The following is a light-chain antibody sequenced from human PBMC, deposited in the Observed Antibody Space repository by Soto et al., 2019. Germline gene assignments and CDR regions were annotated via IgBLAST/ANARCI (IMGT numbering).Light chain of an antibody. CDR3: QVWDSTTEVV. CDR1: NIGIKN. Sequence: SYELTQPLSVSVALGQTARITCGGNNIGIKNVHWYQQKPGQAPVLVIHRNIQRPSGIPERFSGSNSGNTATLTISRAQAGDEADYYCQVWDSTTEVVFGGGTKLTVL. J-gene: IGLJ2*01. V-gene: IGLV3-9*01. CDR2: RNI.